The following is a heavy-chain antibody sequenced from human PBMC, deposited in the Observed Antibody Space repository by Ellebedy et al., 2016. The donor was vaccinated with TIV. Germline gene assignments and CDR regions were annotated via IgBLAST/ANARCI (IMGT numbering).Heavy chain of an antibody. V-gene: IGHV3-23*01. J-gene: IGHJ4*02. Sequence: PGGSLRLSCAASGLTFSSHAMSWVRQAPGKGLEWVSSISGSGGNTYYADSVKGRFTISRDNSKDTLYLQMTSLRTEDTAVYYCAKERHPRHPRWMGPTYFDYWGQGTLVAVSS. CDR3: AKERHPRHPRWMGPTYFDY. D-gene: IGHD4-23*01. CDR1: GLTFSSHA. CDR2: ISGSGGNT.